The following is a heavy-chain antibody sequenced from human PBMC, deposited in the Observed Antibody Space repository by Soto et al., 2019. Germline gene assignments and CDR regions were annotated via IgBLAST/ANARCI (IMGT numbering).Heavy chain of an antibody. CDR1: GGSISSSSYY. CDR2: IYYSGST. J-gene: IGHJ6*02. V-gene: IGHV4-39*01. D-gene: IGHD2-15*01. CDR3: ASIPDGYCSGGSCYSNGMDV. Sequence: SETLSLTCTVSGGSISSSSYYWGWIRQPPGKGLEWIGSIYYSGSTYYNPSLKSRVTISVDTSKNQFSLKLSSVTAADTAVYYCASIPDGYCSGGSCYSNGMDVWGQGTTVTVSS.